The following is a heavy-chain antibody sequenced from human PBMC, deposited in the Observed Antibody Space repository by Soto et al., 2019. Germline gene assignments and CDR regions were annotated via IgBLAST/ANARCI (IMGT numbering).Heavy chain of an antibody. Sequence: QVQLVQSGAEVRKPGASGKLSCQASGYTFTHYYIHWVRQAPGQGLEWLGIINPDTGTTSYAQTFKGRVTLTADTSASTVDLELSGLAAEDTAVYYCASCPIYGGDSYFAYWGQGTLVTVSS. CDR2: INPDTGTT. J-gene: IGHJ4*02. V-gene: IGHV1-46*01. D-gene: IGHD2-21*01. CDR3: ASCPIYGGDSYFAY. CDR1: GYTFTHYY.